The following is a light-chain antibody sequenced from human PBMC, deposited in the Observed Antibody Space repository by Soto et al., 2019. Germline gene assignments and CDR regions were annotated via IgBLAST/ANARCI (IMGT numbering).Light chain of an antibody. CDR1: QTISNN. J-gene: IGKJ1*01. Sequence: DIPVTQSPSSLSASVGDRLTITCRASQTISNNLNWYQQKLGKAPKLLLYAASSLQSGVPSRFSGSASGTDFTLTITNLQPEDFATYFCQQSDNAPWTFGQGTKVEIK. CDR2: AAS. CDR3: QQSDNAPWT. V-gene: IGKV1-39*01.